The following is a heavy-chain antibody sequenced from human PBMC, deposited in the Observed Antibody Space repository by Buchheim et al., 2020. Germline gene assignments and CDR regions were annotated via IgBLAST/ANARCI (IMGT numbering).Heavy chain of an antibody. V-gene: IGHV3-33*01. CDR1: GFTFSSYG. D-gene: IGHD6-19*01. Sequence: VQLVESGGGVVQPGRSLRLSCAASGFTFSSYGMHWVRQAPGKGLEWVAVIWYDGSNTYYADSVKGRFTISRDDSKNTLYLQMNSLRAEDTALYYCARESVAVAGTDFDYWGQGTL. J-gene: IGHJ4*02. CDR3: ARESVAVAGTDFDY. CDR2: IWYDGSNT.